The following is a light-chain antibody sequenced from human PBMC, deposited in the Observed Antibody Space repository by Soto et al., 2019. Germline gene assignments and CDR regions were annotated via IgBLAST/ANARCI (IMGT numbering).Light chain of an antibody. J-gene: IGKJ1*01. V-gene: IGKV3-15*01. CDR2: GAS. Sequence: EIVMTQSPATLSVSPGERATLSCRASQSVSSXLAWYQQKPGQAPRLLIYGASTRATGIPARFSGSGSGTXFTXTXXXLQSEDFAVYYCQQYNNWPPWTFGQGTKVEIK. CDR3: QQYNNWPPWT. CDR1: QSVSSX.